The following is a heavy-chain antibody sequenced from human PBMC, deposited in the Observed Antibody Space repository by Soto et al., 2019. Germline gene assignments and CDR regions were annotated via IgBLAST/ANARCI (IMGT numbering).Heavy chain of an antibody. J-gene: IGHJ4*02. CDR1: DFSLSGSY. CDR3: ASRGHCSNGQCHPFDS. D-gene: IGHD2-8*01. V-gene: IGHV3-11*06. CDR2: ISMSGSY. Sequence: GSLRLSCVGSDFSLSGSYMSWVRQAPGKGLEWLSFISMSGSYKTYAASVEGRSTISRDNVKNILYLQMDSLRAEDTAVYYCASRGHCSNGQCHPFDSWGQGT.